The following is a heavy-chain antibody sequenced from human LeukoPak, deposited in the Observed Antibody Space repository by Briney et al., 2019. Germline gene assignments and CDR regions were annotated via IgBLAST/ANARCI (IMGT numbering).Heavy chain of an antibody. V-gene: IGHV3-20*04. CDR1: GFTFDDYG. D-gene: IGHD6-13*01. Sequence: GGSLRLSCAASGFTFDDYGMSWVRQAPGRGLEWVSGINWNGGSTGYADSVEGRFTISRDNAKNSLYLQMNSLRAEDTALYYCARDSSEDYYMDVWGKGTTVTVSS. J-gene: IGHJ6*03. CDR3: ARDSSEDYYMDV. CDR2: INWNGGST.